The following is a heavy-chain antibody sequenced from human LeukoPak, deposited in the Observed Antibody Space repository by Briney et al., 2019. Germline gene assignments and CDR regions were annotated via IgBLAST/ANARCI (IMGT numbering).Heavy chain of an antibody. D-gene: IGHD1-26*01. CDR1: GFTFSSYS. Sequence: PGGSLRLSCAASGFTFSSYSMNWVRQAPGKGLEWVSYISSSSSTIYYADSVKGRFTISRDNAKNSLYLQMNSLRAEDTAVYYCAKDLGWELFGFDYWGQGTLVTVSS. J-gene: IGHJ4*02. V-gene: IGHV3-48*01. CDR3: AKDLGWELFGFDY. CDR2: ISSSSSTI.